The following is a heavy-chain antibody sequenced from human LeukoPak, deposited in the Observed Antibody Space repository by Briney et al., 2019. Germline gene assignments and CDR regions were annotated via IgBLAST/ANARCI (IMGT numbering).Heavy chain of an antibody. D-gene: IGHD4/OR15-4a*01. Sequence: ASVKVSCKASGYTFTSYYMHWVRQAPGQGLEWMGIINPSGGGTSYAQKFQGRVTMTRDTSTSTVYMELSSLRSEDTALYYCPRDLGAQTMAFIDPWGQGTLVTVSS. J-gene: IGHJ5*02. CDR3: PRDLGAQTMAFIDP. CDR2: INPSGGGT. CDR1: GYTFTSYY. V-gene: IGHV1-46*01.